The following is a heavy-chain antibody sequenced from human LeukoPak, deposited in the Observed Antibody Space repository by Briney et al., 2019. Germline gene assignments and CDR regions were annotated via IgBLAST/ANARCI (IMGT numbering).Heavy chain of an antibody. J-gene: IGHJ4*02. CDR2: ISTSGSST. CDR1: GFTFSDYY. D-gene: IGHD6-25*01. Sequence: KPGGSLRLSCAASGFTFSDYYMTWIRQGPGKGLEWVSYISTSGSSTYYADSVEGRFTISRDSAKNSLYLQMNSLRPEDTALYYCARDSGGGYFDFWGQGTLVTVSS. CDR3: ARDSGGGYFDF. V-gene: IGHV3-11*04.